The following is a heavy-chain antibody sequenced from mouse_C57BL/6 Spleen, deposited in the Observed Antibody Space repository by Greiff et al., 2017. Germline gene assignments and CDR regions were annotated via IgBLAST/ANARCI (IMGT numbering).Heavy chain of an antibody. V-gene: IGHV5-16*01. CDR1: GFTFSDYY. CDR2: INYDGSST. D-gene: IGHD4-1*01. CDR3: ARGPNWYYFDY. Sequence: EVHLVESEGGLVQPGSSMKLSCTASGFTFSDYYMAWVRQVPERGLEWVANINYDGSSTYYLDSLKSRFIISRDNAKNILYLQMSSLKSEDTATYYCARGPNWYYFDYWGQGTTLTVSS. J-gene: IGHJ2*01.